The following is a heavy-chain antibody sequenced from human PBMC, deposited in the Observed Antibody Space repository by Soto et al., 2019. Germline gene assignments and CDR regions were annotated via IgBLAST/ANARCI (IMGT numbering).Heavy chain of an antibody. CDR2: INPNSGGT. Sequence: ASVKVSCKASGYTFTGYYMHWVRQAPGQGLEWMGWINPNSGGTNYAQKFQGWVTMTRDTSISTAYMELSRLRSDDTAVYYCARCGMVRGVIITLANFDYWGQGTLVTVSS. J-gene: IGHJ4*02. CDR3: ARCGMVRGVIITLANFDY. CDR1: GYTFTGYY. D-gene: IGHD3-10*01. V-gene: IGHV1-2*04.